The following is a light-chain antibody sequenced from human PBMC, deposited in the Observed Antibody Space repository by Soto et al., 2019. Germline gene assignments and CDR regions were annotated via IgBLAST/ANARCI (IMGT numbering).Light chain of an antibody. CDR1: ISDVGGYNY. CDR3: SSYTSSSTLV. CDR2: EVS. Sequence: QPAPGLPAPVCGSPGQSITISCTGTISDVGGYNYVSWYQQHPGKAPKLIIYEVSNRPSGVSNRFSGSKSGNTASLTISGLQAEDEADYYCSSYTSSSTLVFGTGTKVTV. J-gene: IGLJ1*01. V-gene: IGLV2-14*01.